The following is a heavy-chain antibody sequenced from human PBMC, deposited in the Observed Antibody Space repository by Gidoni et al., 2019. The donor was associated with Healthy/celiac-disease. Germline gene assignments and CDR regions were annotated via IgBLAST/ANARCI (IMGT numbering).Heavy chain of an antibody. CDR2: IWYDGSNK. CDR1: GFTFSSYG. Sequence: QVQLVESGGGVVQPGRSLRLSCAASGFTFSSYGMHWVRQAPGKGLEWVAVIWYDGSNKYYADSVKGRFTISRDNSKNTLYLQMNSLRAEDTAVYYCAREWVQRRYFDYWGQGTLVTVSS. CDR3: AREWVQRRYFDY. V-gene: IGHV3-33*01. J-gene: IGHJ4*02. D-gene: IGHD5-18*01.